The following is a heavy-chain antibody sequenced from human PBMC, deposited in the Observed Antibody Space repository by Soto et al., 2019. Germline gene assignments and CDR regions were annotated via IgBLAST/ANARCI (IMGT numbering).Heavy chain of an antibody. J-gene: IGHJ4*02. Sequence: LETLRLRRGVDGGSSGGFGWSWIRQPPGKGLEWIGEINHSGNTNYNPSVKSRVTISVDTSKNQFSMNLSSVPAADTAVFYCARGGFGCLSGYLSDWGQRTLVTLSS. CDR2: INHSGNT. V-gene: IGHV4-34*01. D-gene: IGHD3-9*01. CDR3: ARGGFGCLSGYLSD. CDR1: GGSSGGFG.